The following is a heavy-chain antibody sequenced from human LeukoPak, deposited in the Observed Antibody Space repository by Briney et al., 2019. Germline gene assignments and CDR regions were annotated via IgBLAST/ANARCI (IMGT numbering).Heavy chain of an antibody. CDR3: ARESSSYDFWSGYPGVYGMDV. D-gene: IGHD3-3*01. Sequence: SETLSLACAVYGGSFSGYYWSWIRQPPGKGLEWIGEINHSGSTNYNPSLKSRVTISVDTSKNQFSLKLSSVTAADTAVYYCARESSSYDFWSGYPGVYGMDVWGQGTTVTVSS. CDR1: GGSFSGYY. CDR2: INHSGST. V-gene: IGHV4-34*01. J-gene: IGHJ6*02.